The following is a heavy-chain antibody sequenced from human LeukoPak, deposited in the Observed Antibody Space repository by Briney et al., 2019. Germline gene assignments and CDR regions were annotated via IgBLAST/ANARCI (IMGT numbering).Heavy chain of an antibody. J-gene: IGHJ5*02. CDR3: ARGIAARAGWFDP. Sequence: AASVKVSCKASGYTFTSYYMHWVRQAPGRGLEWMGIINPSGGSTSYAQKFQGRVTMTRDRSTSTVYMELSSLRSEDTAVYYCARGIAARAGWFDPWGQGTLVTVSS. CDR2: INPSGGST. CDR1: GYTFTSYY. D-gene: IGHD6-6*01. V-gene: IGHV1-46*03.